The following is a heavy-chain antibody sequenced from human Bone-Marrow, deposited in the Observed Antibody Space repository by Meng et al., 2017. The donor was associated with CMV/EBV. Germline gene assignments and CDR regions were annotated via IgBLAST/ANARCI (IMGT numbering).Heavy chain of an antibody. J-gene: IGHJ6*02. Sequence: ESLKISCAASGCTFSSYSMNWVRKAPGKGLEWVSYISSSSSYTYYADSMKGRFNIFRDKAKNSLYLQMNRLRAEDTAVYYCARDGSLRFLEWLFYDYYYGMDVWGQGTTVTVSS. V-gene: IGHV3-21*01. D-gene: IGHD3-3*01. CDR3: ARDGSLRFLEWLFYDYYYGMDV. CDR1: GCTFSSYS. CDR2: ISSSSSYT.